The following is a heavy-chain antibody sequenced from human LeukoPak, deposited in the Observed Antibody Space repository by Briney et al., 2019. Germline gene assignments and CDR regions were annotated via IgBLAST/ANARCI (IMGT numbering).Heavy chain of an antibody. V-gene: IGHV3-21*01. J-gene: IGHJ6*03. Sequence: PGGSLRLSCAASGFTFSSYSMNWVRQAPGKGLEWVSSISSSSSYIYYADSVKGRFTISRDNAKNSLYLQMNSLRAEDTAVYYCARGRRGYSYGYESYYYYMDVWGKGTTVTVSS. CDR2: ISSSSSYI. CDR1: GFTFSSYS. CDR3: ARGRRGYSYGYESYYYYMDV. D-gene: IGHD5-18*01.